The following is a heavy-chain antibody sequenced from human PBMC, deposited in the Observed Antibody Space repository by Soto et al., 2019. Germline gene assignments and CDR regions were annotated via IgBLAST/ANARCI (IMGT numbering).Heavy chain of an antibody. CDR1: GFTFSSYS. D-gene: IGHD3-3*02. CDR3: ARGIGHFWSGYQAKNYYYYGVDV. Sequence: GGSLRLSCAASGFTFSSYSMNWVRQAPGKGLEWVSSISSSSSYIYYADSVKGRFTISRDNAKNSLYLQMNSLRAEDTAVYYCARGIGHFWSGYQAKNYYYYGVDVWGQGTTVTVSS. V-gene: IGHV3-21*01. J-gene: IGHJ6*02. CDR2: ISSSSSYI.